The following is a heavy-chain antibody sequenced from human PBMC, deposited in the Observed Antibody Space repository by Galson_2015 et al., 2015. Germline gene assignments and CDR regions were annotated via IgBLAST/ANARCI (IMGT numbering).Heavy chain of an antibody. CDR3: ARVRLGELFVFDY. J-gene: IGHJ4*02. CDR1: GFNFSNYN. V-gene: IGHV3-48*02. D-gene: IGHD4-17*01. Sequence: SLRLSCAASGFNFSNYNMNWIRQAPGKGLEWVSYISGSSSTIYYAESVRGRFTISRDNAKKSLYLQMNSLRDEDTAVYYCARVRLGELFVFDYWGQGTLVTVSS. CDR2: ISGSSSTI.